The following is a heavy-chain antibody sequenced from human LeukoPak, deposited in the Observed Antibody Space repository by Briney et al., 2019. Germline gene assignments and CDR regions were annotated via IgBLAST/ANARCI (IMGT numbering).Heavy chain of an antibody. CDR3: AREVRPYGYYYFGMDV. D-gene: IGHD4-17*01. CDR1: GYTFVSYG. CDR2: ISGYNGKT. J-gene: IGHJ6*02. Sequence: ASVKVSCKASGYTFVSYGISWVRQAPGQGVEWMGWISGYNGKTNYAQNLRDRVTMTTDTSTNTAYMELSSLRSDDTAMYYCAREVRPYGYYYFGMDVWGQGSTVTVSS. V-gene: IGHV1-18*01.